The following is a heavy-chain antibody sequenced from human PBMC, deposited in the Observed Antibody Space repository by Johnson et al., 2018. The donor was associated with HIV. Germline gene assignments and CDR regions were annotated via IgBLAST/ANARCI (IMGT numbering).Heavy chain of an antibody. Sequence: LVESRGVLVQPGGSLRLSCAASGFTVSSNEMSWVRQAPGTGLEWVSSISGGSTYYADSVKGRFTVSRDNSKNTLYLQMNSLRAEDTAVYYCARVTLVLDIWGQGTMVTVSS. CDR1: GFTVSSNE. CDR3: ARVTLVLDI. D-gene: IGHD4-23*01. V-gene: IGHV3-38-3*01. J-gene: IGHJ3*02. CDR2: ISGGST.